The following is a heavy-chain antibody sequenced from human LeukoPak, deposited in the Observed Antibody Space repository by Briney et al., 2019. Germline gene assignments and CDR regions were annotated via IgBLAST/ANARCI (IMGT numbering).Heavy chain of an antibody. CDR2: IYHSGST. D-gene: IGHD3-10*01. CDR3: ARVPYGSGKGYFDY. Sequence: SETLSLTCTVSGGSISSGGYYWSWIRQPPGKGLEWIGYIYHSGSTYYNPSLKSRVTISVDRSKNQFSLKLSSVTAADTAVYYCARVPYGSGKGYFDYWGQGTLVTVSS. V-gene: IGHV4-30-2*01. CDR1: GGSISSGGYY. J-gene: IGHJ4*02.